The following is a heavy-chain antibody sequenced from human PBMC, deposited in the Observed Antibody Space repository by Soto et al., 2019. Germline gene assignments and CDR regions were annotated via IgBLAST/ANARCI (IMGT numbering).Heavy chain of an antibody. CDR3: ASGSALAADS. Sequence: QVQLVQSGAVVKKPGSSLTVSCRTSGGTFTSFTVSWVRQAPGQALEWMGGIIPLFGSTNYAHKFQGRLTITADRSTATAYLDLRSLKSDDTAVYYWASGSALAADSWGQGTLVTVS. V-gene: IGHV1-69*06. J-gene: IGHJ5*01. CDR1: GGTFTSFT. D-gene: IGHD6-25*01. CDR2: IIPLFGST.